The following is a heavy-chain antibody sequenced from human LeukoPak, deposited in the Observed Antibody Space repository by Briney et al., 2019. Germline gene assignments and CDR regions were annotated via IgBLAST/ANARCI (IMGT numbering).Heavy chain of an antibody. D-gene: IGHD2-2*01. CDR3: AREGYCSTTSCPRDRLDY. CDR2: ISSGSSTI. CDR1: GFTFSSYS. J-gene: IGHJ4*02. Sequence: PGGSLRLSCAASGFTFSSYSMNWVRQAPGKGLEWVSYISSGSSTIYYADSVKGRFTISRDNAKNSLFLQMNSLRGEDTAVYYCAREGYCSTTSCPRDRLDYWGQGTLVTVSS. V-gene: IGHV3-48*01.